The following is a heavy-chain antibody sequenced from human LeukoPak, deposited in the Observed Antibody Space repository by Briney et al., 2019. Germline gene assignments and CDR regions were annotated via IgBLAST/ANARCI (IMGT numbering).Heavy chain of an antibody. Sequence: SETLSLTCTVSGGSISSYYWSWIRQPPGKGLEWIGYIYYSGSTNYNPSLTSRVTISVDTSKNQFSLKLSSVTAADTAVYYCARYVDSPYYDILTGYYKGNDAFDIWGQGTMVTVSS. CDR3: ARYVDSPYYDILTGYYKGNDAFDI. CDR1: GGSISSYY. J-gene: IGHJ3*02. V-gene: IGHV4-59*01. CDR2: IYYSGST. D-gene: IGHD3-9*01.